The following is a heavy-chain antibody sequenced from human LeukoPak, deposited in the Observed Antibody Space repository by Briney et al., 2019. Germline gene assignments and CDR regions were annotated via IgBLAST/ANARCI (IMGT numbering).Heavy chain of an antibody. D-gene: IGHD3-10*01. CDR3: ARGRSITILRGVAISDGFDI. CDR2: IATSSDYI. V-gene: IGHV3-21*06. Sequence: PGGSLRLSCAASGFTFSTYSMNWVRQAPGKGLEWVSSIATSSDYIYYAGSLKGRFTISRDNAKNSLYLHMNSMRPDDTAVYYCARGRSITILRGVAISDGFDIWGQGTKVTVS. CDR1: GFTFSTYS. J-gene: IGHJ3*02.